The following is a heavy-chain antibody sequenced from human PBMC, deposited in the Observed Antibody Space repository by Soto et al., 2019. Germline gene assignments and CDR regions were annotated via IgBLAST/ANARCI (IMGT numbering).Heavy chain of an antibody. CDR3: AKWSYLDY. Sequence: DVRLAESGGGLVQPGGSLRLSCTTSGFSFASFAMTWVRQAPGKGLEWVATICGSDGKTYYADSVKGRFSISRDTSRNTLYLQMNSLRADDTAIYYCAKWSYLDYWGQGTRVTVSS. D-gene: IGHD3-3*01. V-gene: IGHV3-23*04. CDR1: GFSFASFA. CDR2: ICGSDGKT. J-gene: IGHJ4*02.